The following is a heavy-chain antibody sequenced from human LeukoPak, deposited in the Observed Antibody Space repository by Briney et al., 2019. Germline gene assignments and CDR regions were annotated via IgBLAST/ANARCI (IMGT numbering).Heavy chain of an antibody. CDR3: ASLVYDFWSGDPPNWFDP. CDR2: IYYSGST. D-gene: IGHD3-3*01. CDR1: GGSISSSSYY. Sequence: SETLSLTCTVSGGSISSSSYYWSWIRQPPGKGLEWIGYIYYSGSTYYNPSLKSRVTISVDTSKNQFSLKLSSVTAADTAVYYCASLVYDFWSGDPPNWFDPWGQGTLVTVSS. V-gene: IGHV4-30-4*08. J-gene: IGHJ5*02.